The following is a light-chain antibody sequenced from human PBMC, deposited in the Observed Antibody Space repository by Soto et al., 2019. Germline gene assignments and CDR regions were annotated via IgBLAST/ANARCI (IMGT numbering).Light chain of an antibody. CDR2: KAS. J-gene: IGKJ1*01. V-gene: IGKV1-5*03. CDR1: QSISSW. Sequence: DIQMTQSPSTLSASVGDRVTITCRASQSISSWLAWYQQKPGKAPKLLIYKASSLESGVPSRFSGSGSGTEFTLTISSLQPDDFATYYRQQYNSYPWTFCQGTKVDIK. CDR3: QQYNSYPWT.